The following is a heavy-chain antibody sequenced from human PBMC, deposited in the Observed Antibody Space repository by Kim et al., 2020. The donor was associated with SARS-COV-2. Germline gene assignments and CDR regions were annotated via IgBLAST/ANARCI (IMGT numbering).Heavy chain of an antibody. D-gene: IGHD3-10*01. V-gene: IGHV3-30-3*01. CDR1: GFTFSSYA. Sequence: GGSLRLSCAASGFTFSSYAMHWVRQAPGKGLEWVAVISYDGSNKYYADSVKGRFTISRDNSKNTLYLQMNSLRAEDTAVYYCASLRPVLLWFGESMDVWGQGTTVTVSS. J-gene: IGHJ6*02. CDR3: ASLRPVLLWFGESMDV. CDR2: ISYDGSNK.